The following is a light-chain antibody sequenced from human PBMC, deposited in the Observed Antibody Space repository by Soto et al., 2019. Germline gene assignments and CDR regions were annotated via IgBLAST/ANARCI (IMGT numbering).Light chain of an antibody. CDR2: GAS. CDR3: EQYNNSPIT. V-gene: IGKV3-15*01. Sequence: EVVMTQSPATLSVSPGARGALAWRASQSVSSNLAWYQQKPGQAPRLLIYGASTRATGIPARFSGSGSGTEFTLTLSRLQAEDFAVYYCEQYNNSPITFGEGTRLEIK. CDR1: QSVSSN. J-gene: IGKJ5*01.